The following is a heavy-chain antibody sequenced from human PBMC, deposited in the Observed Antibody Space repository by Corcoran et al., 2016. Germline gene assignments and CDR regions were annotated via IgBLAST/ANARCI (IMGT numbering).Heavy chain of an antibody. J-gene: IGHJ4*02. CDR2: TNVNDET. CDR3: ARWSTAYRGCDY. Sequence: QVHLVQSGAEVKKPGASVKVSCKASGYTFPDYAVNWVRQAPGQRLEWMGWTNVNDETKYSQKLQDRITIIRDTSATTSYMELSRLRSEDTAVYYCARWSTAYRGCDYWGQGPLVTVSS. CDR1: GYTFPDYA. V-gene: IGHV1-3*01. D-gene: IGHD2-8*02.